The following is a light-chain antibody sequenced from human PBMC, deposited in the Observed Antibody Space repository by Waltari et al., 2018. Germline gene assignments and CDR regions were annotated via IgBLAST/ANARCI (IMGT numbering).Light chain of an antibody. Sequence: EIVLTQSPGTLSLSPGERATLSCRASQSVSRTLAWYQQKPGQAPRLLIYDASTRATGIPDRFSGRGFGTDFSITISRLEPEDFAVYYCQKYGTLPATFGQGTTVEIK. J-gene: IGKJ1*01. V-gene: IGKV3-20*01. CDR2: DAS. CDR1: QSVSRT. CDR3: QKYGTLPAT.